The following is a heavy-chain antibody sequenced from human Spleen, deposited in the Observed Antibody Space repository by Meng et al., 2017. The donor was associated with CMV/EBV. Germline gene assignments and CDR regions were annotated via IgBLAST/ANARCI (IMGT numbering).Heavy chain of an antibody. CDR1: GYTFTSFG. V-gene: IGHV1-18*04. D-gene: IGHD3-10*01. CDR3: ARIYTWFYSYIEN. J-gene: IGHJ4*02. Sequence: ASVKVSCKASGYTFTSFGITWVRQVPGHGLEWMGWIKPYNGDTDYKEKFQGRVTMTADTSTGTAYMELRSLRSDDTALYYCARIYTWFYSYIENWGQGTQVPSPQ. CDR2: IKPYNGDT.